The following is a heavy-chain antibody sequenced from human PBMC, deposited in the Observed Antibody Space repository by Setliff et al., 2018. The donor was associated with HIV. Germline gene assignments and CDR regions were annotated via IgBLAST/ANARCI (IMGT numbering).Heavy chain of an antibody. CDR3: ARNFGLSPSGKYYYYYGMDI. Sequence: GASVKVSCKASGYTFTSYYIHWVRQAPGQGLEWMGRINPSGGSTSYAQKFQGRVTMTRDTSTSTVYMELSSLRSEDTAVYYCARNFGLSPSGKYYYYYGMDIWGQGNAGHRLL. J-gene: IGHJ6*02. CDR2: INPSGGST. V-gene: IGHV1-46*01. D-gene: IGHD1-7*01. CDR1: GYTFTSYY.